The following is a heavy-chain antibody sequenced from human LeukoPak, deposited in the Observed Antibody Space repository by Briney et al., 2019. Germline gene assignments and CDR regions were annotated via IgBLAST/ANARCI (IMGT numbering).Heavy chain of an antibody. Sequence: SQTLSLTCAVSGGSISSGGYSGSWIRQPPGKGLEWIGYIYHSGSTYYNPSLKSRVTISVDRSKNQFSLKLSSVTAADTAVYYCAAQGTTGDFDYWGQGTLVTVSS. V-gene: IGHV4-30-2*01. J-gene: IGHJ4*02. CDR1: GGSISSGGYS. CDR3: AAQGTTGDFDY. D-gene: IGHD4-17*01. CDR2: IYHSGST.